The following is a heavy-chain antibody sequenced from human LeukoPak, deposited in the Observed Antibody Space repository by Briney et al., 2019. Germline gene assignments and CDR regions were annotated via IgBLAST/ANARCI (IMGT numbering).Heavy chain of an antibody. J-gene: IGHJ4*02. CDR1: GFTFSRHG. CDR2: INWNGGSI. D-gene: IGHD4-17*01. Sequence: GGSLRLSCVASGFTFSRHGMSWFRQAPGKGLEWVSGINWNGGSIGYADSVKGRFTISRDNAKNSLFLQMNSLRAEDTALYFCARVGIYGDYNRYFDYWGQGTLVTVSS. V-gene: IGHV3-20*04. CDR3: ARVGIYGDYNRYFDY.